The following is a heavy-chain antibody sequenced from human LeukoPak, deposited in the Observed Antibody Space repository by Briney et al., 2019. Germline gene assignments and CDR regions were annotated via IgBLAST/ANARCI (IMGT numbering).Heavy chain of an antibody. CDR2: IYYSGST. D-gene: IGHD3-22*01. V-gene: IGHV4-59*01. CDR1: GGSLSSYY. CDR3: ARGGGAYYDNSGYYRGGSEFDY. Sequence: SETLSLTCTVSGGSLSSYYWSWIRQPPGKGLEWIGCIYYSGSTNYNPSLKSRVTISVDTSKNQFSLKLSSVTAADTAVYYCARGGGAYYDNSGYYRGGSEFDYWGQGTLVTVSS. J-gene: IGHJ4*02.